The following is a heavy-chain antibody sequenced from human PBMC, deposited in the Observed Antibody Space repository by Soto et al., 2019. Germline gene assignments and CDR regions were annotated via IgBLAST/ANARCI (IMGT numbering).Heavy chain of an antibody. CDR2: IHYSGST. CDR3: ARARYQLLHPSYYGMDV. V-gene: IGHV4-59*01. J-gene: IGHJ6*02. CDR1: GGSISSYY. Sequence: SETLSLTCTVSGGSISSYYWSWIRQSPGKGLEWIGYIHYSGSTKSNPSLKSRVTISVDTSRNQVSLKLSSVTAADSAVYFCARARYQLLHPSYYGMDVWGQGTTVNVSS. D-gene: IGHD2-2*01.